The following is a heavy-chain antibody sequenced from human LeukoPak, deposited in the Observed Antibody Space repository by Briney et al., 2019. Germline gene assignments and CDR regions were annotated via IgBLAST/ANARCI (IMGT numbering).Heavy chain of an antibody. V-gene: IGHV1-8*01. D-gene: IGHD2-2*01. Sequence: ASVKVSCKASVYTFTNYDINWVRQATGQGLEWMGWMNPNSANTGYAQKFQGRVTMTRNTSISTASMELSSLRSEDTAVYYCARVNCSSTSCRSKFLDYWGQGTLVTVSS. CDR2: MNPNSANT. CDR1: VYTFTNYD. CDR3: ARVNCSSTSCRSKFLDY. J-gene: IGHJ4*02.